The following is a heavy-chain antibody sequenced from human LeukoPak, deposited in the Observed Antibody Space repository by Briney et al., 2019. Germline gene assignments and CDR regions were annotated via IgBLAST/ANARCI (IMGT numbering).Heavy chain of an antibody. CDR3: ATSLEGVGATGFDY. Sequence: ASVTVSCKASGYIFTGYYMHWVRQAPGQGLEWMGWINPNSGGTNYAQKFQGRVTMTRDTSISTAYMELSRLRSDDTAVYYCATSLEGVGATGFDYWGQGTLVTVSS. CDR2: INPNSGGT. J-gene: IGHJ4*02. V-gene: IGHV1-2*02. D-gene: IGHD1-26*01. CDR1: GYIFTGYY.